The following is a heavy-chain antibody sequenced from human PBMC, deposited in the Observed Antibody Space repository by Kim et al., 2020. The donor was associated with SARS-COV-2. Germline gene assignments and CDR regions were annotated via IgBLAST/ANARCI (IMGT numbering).Heavy chain of an antibody. CDR3: ARRSTSVHKGVVWDEDYYYYGMDV. CDR2: VDPSDSYT. J-gene: IGHJ6*02. CDR1: GYSFTSYW. D-gene: IGHD2-2*01. Sequence: GESLKISCKGSGYSFTSYWISWVRQMPGKGLEWMGRVDPSDSYTNYSPSFQGHVTISADKSISTAYLQWSSLKASDTAMYYCARRSTSVHKGVVWDEDYYYYGMDVWGQGTTVTVSS. V-gene: IGHV5-10-1*01.